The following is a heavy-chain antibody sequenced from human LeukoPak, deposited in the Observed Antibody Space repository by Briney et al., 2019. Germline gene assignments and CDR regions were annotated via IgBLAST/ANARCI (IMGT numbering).Heavy chain of an antibody. Sequence: ASVKVSCKASGYTFTSYAMHWVRQAPGQRLEWMGWSNAGNGNTKYSQEFQGRVTMTRDTSISTAYMELSRLRSDDTAVYYCARNGYSGYGGYFDYWGQGTLVTVSS. CDR1: GYTFTSYA. CDR3: ARNGYSGYGGYFDY. V-gene: IGHV1-3*02. D-gene: IGHD5-12*01. J-gene: IGHJ4*02. CDR2: SNAGNGNT.